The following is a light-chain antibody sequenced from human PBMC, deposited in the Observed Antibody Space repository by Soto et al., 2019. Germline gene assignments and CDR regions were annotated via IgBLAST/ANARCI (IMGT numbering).Light chain of an antibody. Sequence: EIVLTQSPGTLFLSPGERATLSCRASQSVSSSYLAWYQQKPGQAPRLLIYGASSRATGIPDRFSGRGSGTDFTLTISRLEPEDFAVYYCQHYGSSPLTFGGGTKVEIK. CDR2: GAS. CDR1: QSVSSSY. CDR3: QHYGSSPLT. J-gene: IGKJ4*01. V-gene: IGKV3-20*01.